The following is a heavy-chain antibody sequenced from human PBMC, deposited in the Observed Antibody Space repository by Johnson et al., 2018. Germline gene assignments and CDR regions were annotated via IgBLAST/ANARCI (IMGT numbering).Heavy chain of an antibody. V-gene: IGHV3-21*01. Sequence: EVQLLEAGGGLVKPGGSLGLSCAASGFTFSTYSMNWVRQAPGKGLEWVSFISSRSSYTYDADSMKGRFTISRDNAKNTLYLQMNSQRAEDTAVYYCGRDYPPYYYGAGSGGMDVWGQGTTVTVS. D-gene: IGHD3-10*01. CDR2: ISSRSSYT. CDR3: GRDYPPYYYGAGSGGMDV. CDR1: GFTFSTYS. J-gene: IGHJ6*02.